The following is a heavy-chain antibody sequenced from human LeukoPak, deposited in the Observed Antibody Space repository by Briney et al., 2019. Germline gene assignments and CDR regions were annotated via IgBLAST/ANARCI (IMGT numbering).Heavy chain of an antibody. CDR2: INPSGRST. J-gene: IGHJ4*02. V-gene: IGHV1-46*01. Sequence: ASVKVSCKASGYTFTSYYMHWVRHAPAHGLEWLGLINPSGRSTSYAPQFPGRVTMTRDTSRSTVYMELSSLRSEDTAVYYCARGDYYYDSSGYSHFDYWGQGTLVTVSS. D-gene: IGHD3-22*01. CDR1: GYTFTSYY. CDR3: ARGDYYYDSSGYSHFDY.